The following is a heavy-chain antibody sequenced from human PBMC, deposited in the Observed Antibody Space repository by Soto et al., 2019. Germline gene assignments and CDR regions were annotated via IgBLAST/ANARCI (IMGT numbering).Heavy chain of an antibody. Sequence: EVQLLESGGGLVQPGGSLRLSCAASGFTFSSYAMSWVRQAPGKGLEWVSAISGSGGSTYYADSVKGRFTISRDNSKNTLYLQMNSLRAEDTAVYYCAKDTTYYYDTSDWFDPWGQGTLVTVSS. V-gene: IGHV3-23*01. D-gene: IGHD3-22*01. CDR2: ISGSGGST. J-gene: IGHJ5*02. CDR1: GFTFSSYA. CDR3: AKDTTYYYDTSDWFDP.